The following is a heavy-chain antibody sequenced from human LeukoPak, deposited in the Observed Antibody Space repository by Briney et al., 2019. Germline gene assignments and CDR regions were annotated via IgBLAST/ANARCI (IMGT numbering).Heavy chain of an antibody. V-gene: IGHV3-30*04. Sequence: GGSLRLSCAASGFTFSSYAMHWVRQAPGKGLEWVAVISYDGSNKYYADSVKGRFTISRDNSKNTLYLQMNSLRAEDTAVYYCATRIAVAGSFDYWGQGTLVTVPS. J-gene: IGHJ4*02. CDR1: GFTFSSYA. CDR2: ISYDGSNK. D-gene: IGHD6-19*01. CDR3: ATRIAVAGSFDY.